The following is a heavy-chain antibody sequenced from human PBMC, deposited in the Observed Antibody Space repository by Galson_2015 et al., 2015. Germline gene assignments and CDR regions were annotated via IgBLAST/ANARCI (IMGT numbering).Heavy chain of an antibody. V-gene: IGHV3-23*01. CDR1: GFTFSSYA. D-gene: IGHD4-11*01. CDR3: AKAGDYGNYVSPFDY. CDR2: ISGSGGST. J-gene: IGHJ4*02. Sequence: SLRLSCAASGFTFSSYAMSWVRQAPGKGLEWVSAISGSGGSTYYADSVKGRFTISRDNSKNTLYLQMNSLRAEDTAVYYCAKAGDYGNYVSPFDYWGQGTLVTVSS.